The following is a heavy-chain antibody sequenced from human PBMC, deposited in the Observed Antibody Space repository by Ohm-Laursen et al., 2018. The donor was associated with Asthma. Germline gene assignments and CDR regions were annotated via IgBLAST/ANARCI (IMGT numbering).Heavy chain of an antibody. J-gene: IGHJ6*02. V-gene: IGHV2-70*04. CDR2: IDSDDDK. CDR3: ARWYYGMDV. Sequence: TQTLTLTRTFSGFSLSTSRMRVSWIRQPPGQALEWLARIDSDDDKLYSTSLKTRLTIPKDTSKNQVVLTMTNMDPVDTATYYCARWYYGMDVWGQGTTVTVSS. CDR1: GFSLSTSRMR.